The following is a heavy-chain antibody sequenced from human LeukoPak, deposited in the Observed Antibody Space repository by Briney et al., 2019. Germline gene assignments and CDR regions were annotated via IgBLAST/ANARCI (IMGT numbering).Heavy chain of an antibody. V-gene: IGHV4-59*08. Sequence: SETLSLTCTVSGGSISSYYWSWIRQPPGKGLEWIGYIYYSGSTNYNPSHKSRVTISVDTSKNQFSLKLSSVTAADTAVYYCARHYSSSWYPSEMNWFDPWGQGTLVTVSS. CDR1: GGSISSYY. J-gene: IGHJ5*02. D-gene: IGHD6-13*01. CDR3: ARHYSSSWYPSEMNWFDP. CDR2: IYYSGST.